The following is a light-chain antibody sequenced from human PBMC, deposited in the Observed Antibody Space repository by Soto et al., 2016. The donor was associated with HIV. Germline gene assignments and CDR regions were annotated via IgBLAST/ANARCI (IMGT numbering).Light chain of an antibody. J-gene: IGKJ1*01. V-gene: IGKV1-39*01. Sequence: DIQMTQSPSSLSASIGDRVTITCRASQGITSDLGWYQQKPGKAPKRLIYSASSLQSGVPSRFSGSGSGTDFTLTISSLQPEDFATYYCQQSHSPPRTFGQGTKVEIK. CDR1: QGITSD. CDR2: SAS. CDR3: QQSHSPPRT.